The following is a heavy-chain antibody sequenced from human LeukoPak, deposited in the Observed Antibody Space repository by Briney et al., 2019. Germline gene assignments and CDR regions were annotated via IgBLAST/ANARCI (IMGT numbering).Heavy chain of an antibody. CDR1: GFTFSMSW. CDR3: FSDGDSTVDFDY. J-gene: IGHJ4*02. CDR2: ASSDGSST. Sequence: GGSLRLSCVASGFTFSMSWMHWVRQAPGKGLVWVSRASSDGSSTVYADSVEGRFTISRDNAKNTLYLQMNGLRAEDTAVYYCFSDGDSTVDFDYWGQGTLVTVSS. V-gene: IGHV3-74*01. D-gene: IGHD4-23*01.